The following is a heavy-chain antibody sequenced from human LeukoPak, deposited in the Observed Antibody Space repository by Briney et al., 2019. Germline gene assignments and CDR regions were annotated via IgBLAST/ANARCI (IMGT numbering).Heavy chain of an antibody. CDR3: AKDRGLALDY. V-gene: IGHV3-30*18. Sequence: GGSLRLSCAASGFTFSSYGMHWVRQAPGKGLEWVAVILYDGSNKYCADSVKGRFTISRDNSKNTLYLQMNSLRAEDTAVYYCAKDRGLALDYWGQGTLVTVSS. CDR1: GFTFSSYG. CDR2: ILYDGSNK. J-gene: IGHJ4*02. D-gene: IGHD3-10*01.